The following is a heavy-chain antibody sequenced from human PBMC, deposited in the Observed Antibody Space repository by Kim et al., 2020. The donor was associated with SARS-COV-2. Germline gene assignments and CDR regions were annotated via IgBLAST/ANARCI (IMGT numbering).Heavy chain of an antibody. V-gene: IGHV3-11*06. CDR3: ARGEYSYGYYFDY. D-gene: IGHD5-18*01. J-gene: IGHJ4*02. Sequence: YADSGKGRFTISRDNAKTSLYLQMNSLRAEDTAVYYCARGEYSYGYYFDYWGQGTLVTVSS.